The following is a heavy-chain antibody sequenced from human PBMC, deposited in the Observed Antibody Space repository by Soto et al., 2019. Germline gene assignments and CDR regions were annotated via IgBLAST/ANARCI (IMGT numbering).Heavy chain of an antibody. CDR1: GGSISDYY. D-gene: IGHD3-22*01. CDR2: IHYSGST. Sequence: PSETLSLTCSVSGGSISDYYWTWIRQPPGKKLEWIGNIHYSGSTSYNPSLKSRVTISVDTSKSQFSLKLNSVTAADTAVYYCAREGKYDSSGYWRSPFDFWGQGTMVTVSS. V-gene: IGHV4-59*01. J-gene: IGHJ3*01. CDR3: AREGKYDSSGYWRSPFDF.